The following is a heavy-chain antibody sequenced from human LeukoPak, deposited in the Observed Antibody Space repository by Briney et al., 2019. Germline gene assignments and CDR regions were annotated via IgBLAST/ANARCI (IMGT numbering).Heavy chain of an antibody. J-gene: IGHJ4*02. Sequence: ASVKVSCKASGYTFTNYGISWVRQAPGQGLEWMGWISIYNGHTNYAQKLQGRVTMTTDTSTSTAYMDLRSLKSDDTAVYYCARGGYSGLDYSIWGQGTLVTVSS. V-gene: IGHV1-18*01. CDR1: GYTFTNYG. D-gene: IGHD5-12*01. CDR3: ARGGYSGLDYSI. CDR2: ISIYNGHT.